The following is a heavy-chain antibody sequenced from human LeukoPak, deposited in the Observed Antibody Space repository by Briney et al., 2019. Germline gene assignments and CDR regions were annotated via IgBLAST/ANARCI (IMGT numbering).Heavy chain of an antibody. CDR1: GFTFDDYA. CDR2: ISWNSGSI. D-gene: IGHD6-13*01. J-gene: IGHJ3*02. Sequence: GGSLRLSCAASGFTFDDYAMHWVRQAPGKGLEWVSGISWNSGSIGYADSVKGRFTISRDNAKNSLYLQMNSLRAEDTALYYCAKVLAAAAPQLGAFDIWGQGTMVTVSS. V-gene: IGHV3-9*01. CDR3: AKVLAAAAPQLGAFDI.